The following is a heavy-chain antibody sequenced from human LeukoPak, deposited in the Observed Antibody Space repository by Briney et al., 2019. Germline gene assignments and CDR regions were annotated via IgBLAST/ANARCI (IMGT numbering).Heavy chain of an antibody. CDR1: GFTFSTYA. CDR3: AKDTDVVVPEYFQY. V-gene: IGHV3-23*01. CDR2: ISGSGGST. J-gene: IGHJ1*01. D-gene: IGHD2-15*01. Sequence: GGSLRLSCAASGFTFSTYAMNWVRQAPGKGLEWVSAISGSGGSTYYADSVKGRFTVSRDNSENTLFLQMNSLRAEDTAIYYCAKDTDVVVPEYFQYWGQGTLVTVSS.